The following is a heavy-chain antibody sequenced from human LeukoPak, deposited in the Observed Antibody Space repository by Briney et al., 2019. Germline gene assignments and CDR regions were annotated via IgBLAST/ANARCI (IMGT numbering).Heavy chain of an antibody. J-gene: IGHJ4*02. CDR2: IYYSGST. V-gene: IGHV4-31*03. CDR3: ARADYGSGSLDY. D-gene: IGHD3-10*01. CDR1: GGSISSGGYY. Sequence: SQTLSLTCTVSGGSISSGGYYWSWIRQHPGKGLEWIGYIYYSGSTYYNPSLKSRVTISVDTSKNQFSLKLSSVTAADTAVYYCARADYGSGSLDYWGQGTLVTVSS.